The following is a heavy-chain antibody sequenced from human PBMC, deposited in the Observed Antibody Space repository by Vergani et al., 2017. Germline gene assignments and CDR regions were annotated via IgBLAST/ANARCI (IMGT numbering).Heavy chain of an antibody. J-gene: IGHJ5*02. CDR3: AFLDYYDSSGYRSP. Sequence: EVQLLESGGGLVQPGGSLRLSCAASGFTFSSYAMSWVRQAPGKGLEWVSAISGSGGSTYYENSVEGRFTISRYNSKNRLYLQMNSPRAEDTAVYYCAFLDYYDSSGYRSPWGQGTLVTVSS. V-gene: IGHV3-23*01. CDR2: ISGSGGST. CDR1: GFTFSSYA. D-gene: IGHD3-22*01.